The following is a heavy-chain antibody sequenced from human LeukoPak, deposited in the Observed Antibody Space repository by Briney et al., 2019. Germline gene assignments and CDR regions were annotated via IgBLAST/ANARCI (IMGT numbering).Heavy chain of an antibody. Sequence: SQTLSLTCAVYGGSFSGYYWSWIRQPPGKGLEWIGEINHSGSTNYNPSLKSRVTISVDTSKNQFSLKLSSVTAADTAVYYCARGRRLSTYYYGMDVWGQGTTVTVSS. V-gene: IGHV4-34*01. J-gene: IGHJ6*02. CDR2: INHSGST. CDR3: ARGRRLSTYYYGMDV. D-gene: IGHD5/OR15-5a*01. CDR1: GGSFSGYY.